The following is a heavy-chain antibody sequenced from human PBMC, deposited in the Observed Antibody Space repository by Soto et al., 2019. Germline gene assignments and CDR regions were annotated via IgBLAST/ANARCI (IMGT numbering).Heavy chain of an antibody. D-gene: IGHD6-19*01. Sequence: QVQLVQSGAEVKRPGSSVKVSCKASGGTFSSNSINWVRQAPGQGLEWMGSISPLFGTTDYAQNFQGRVTISADKFTKTAYMELSTLRSEDTSVYFCARAVLSSSRPSYYQYGMDVWGQGTTVTVSS. CDR2: ISPLFGTT. J-gene: IGHJ6*02. V-gene: IGHV1-69*06. CDR3: ARAVLSSSRPSYYQYGMDV. CDR1: GGTFSSNS.